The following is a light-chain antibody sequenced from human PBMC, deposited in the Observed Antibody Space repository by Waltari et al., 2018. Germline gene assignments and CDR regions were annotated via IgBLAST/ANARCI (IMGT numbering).Light chain of an antibody. Sequence: DIQMTQSPSSLSASVGDRITIRCRANQTINKFLNWYQQKRGEAPKLLIFSASNLQGGVPLSFSGSGSGTDFTLTISSLQPDDFATYYCQQTYSTPYTFGQGTNLEI. CDR3: QQTYSTPYT. V-gene: IGKV1-39*01. CDR1: QTINKF. CDR2: SAS. J-gene: IGKJ2*01.